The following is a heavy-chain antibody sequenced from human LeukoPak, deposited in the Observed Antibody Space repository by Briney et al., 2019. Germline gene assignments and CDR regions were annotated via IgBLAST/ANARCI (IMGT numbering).Heavy chain of an antibody. Sequence: SETLSLTCTVSGGSISSSSYYWGWIRQPPGKGLEWIGSIYYSGSTYYNPSLESRVTISVDTSKNQFSLKLSSVTAADTAVYYCARDLSFGYCSGGSCYSWGSDNDAFDIWGQGTMVTVSS. CDR1: GGSISSSSYY. CDR2: IYYSGST. J-gene: IGHJ3*02. D-gene: IGHD2-15*01. V-gene: IGHV4-39*07. CDR3: ARDLSFGYCSGGSCYSWGSDNDAFDI.